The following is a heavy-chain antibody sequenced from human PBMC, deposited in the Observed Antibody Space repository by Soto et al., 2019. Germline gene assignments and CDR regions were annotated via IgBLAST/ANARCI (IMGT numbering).Heavy chain of an antibody. D-gene: IGHD3-3*01. CDR3: ARDLGYDFWSGYQYYYYGMDV. V-gene: IGHV1-46*01. CDR1: GYTFTSYY. Sequence: VASVKVSCKASGYTFTSYYMHWVRQAPGQGLEWMGIINPSGGSTSYAQKFQGRVTMTRDTSTSTVYMELSSLRSEDTAVYYCARDLGYDFWSGYQYYYYGMDVWGQGTTVTVSS. CDR2: INPSGGST. J-gene: IGHJ6*02.